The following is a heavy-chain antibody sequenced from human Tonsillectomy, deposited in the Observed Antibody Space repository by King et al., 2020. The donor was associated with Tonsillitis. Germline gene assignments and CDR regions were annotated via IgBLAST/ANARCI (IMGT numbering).Heavy chain of an antibody. D-gene: IGHD6-19*01. CDR2: INHSGST. Sequence: VQLQQWGAGLLKPSETLSLTCAVYGGSFSGYYWSWIRQPPGKGLEWIGEINHSGSTNYNPSLKSRVTISVDTSKNQFSLKLSSLTAADTAVYYCARERGCPTSVSYYYYGMDVWGQGTTVTVSS. J-gene: IGHJ6*02. CDR1: GGSFSGYY. V-gene: IGHV4-34*01. CDR3: ARERGCPTSVSYYYYGMDV.